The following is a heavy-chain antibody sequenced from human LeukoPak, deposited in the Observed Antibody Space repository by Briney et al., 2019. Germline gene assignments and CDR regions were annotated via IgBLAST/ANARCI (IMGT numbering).Heavy chain of an antibody. V-gene: IGHV4-4*07. CDR2: IYTSGST. CDR3: ASGSRSYGFDY. J-gene: IGHJ4*02. CDR1: GGSISSYY. D-gene: IGHD1-26*01. Sequence: SETLSLTCTVSGGSISSYYWSWIRQPAGKGLEWIGRIYTSGSTNYNPSLKSRVTMSVDTSKNQFSLKLSSVAAADTAVYYCASGSRSYGFDYWGQGTLVTVSS.